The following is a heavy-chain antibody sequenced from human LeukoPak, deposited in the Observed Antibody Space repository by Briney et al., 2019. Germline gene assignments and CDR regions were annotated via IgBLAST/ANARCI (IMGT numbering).Heavy chain of an antibody. J-gene: IGHJ4*02. CDR3: AKDLTPDGVWDIDY. CDR1: GFTFSSYD. Sequence: GGSLRLSCAASGFTFSSYDMHWVRQATGKGLEWVSAIGTAGDTYYPGSVKGRFTISRENAKNSLYLQMNSLRDEDTAVYYCAKDLTPDGVWDIDYWGQGTLITVSS. CDR2: IGTAGDT. V-gene: IGHV3-13*01. D-gene: IGHD3-9*01.